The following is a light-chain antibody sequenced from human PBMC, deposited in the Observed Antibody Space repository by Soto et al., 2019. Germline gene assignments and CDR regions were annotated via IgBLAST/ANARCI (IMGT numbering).Light chain of an antibody. CDR2: EVS. CDR3: SSYTSSSTLWV. V-gene: IGLV2-14*01. Sequence: QSALTQPASVYGSPVQSITISCNGTSSDVGGYNYVSWYQQHPGKAPKLMIYEVSNRPSGVSNRFSGSKSGNTASLTISGLHAEDEADYYCSSYTSSSTLWVFGGGTKLTVL. CDR1: SSDVGGYNY. J-gene: IGLJ3*02.